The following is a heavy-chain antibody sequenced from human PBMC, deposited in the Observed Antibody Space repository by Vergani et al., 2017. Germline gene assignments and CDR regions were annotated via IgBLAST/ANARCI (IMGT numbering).Heavy chain of an antibody. D-gene: IGHD3-9*01. CDR1: GFTFSSYS. J-gene: IGHJ6*02. CDR2: ISSSSSYI. CDR3: ARGAYDILXGYYHYYYYYGMDV. Sequence: EVQLVESGGGLVKPGGSLRLSCAASGFTFSSYSMNWVRQAPGKGLEWVSSISSSSSYIYYADSVKGRFTISRDNAKNSLYLQMNSLRAEDTAVYYCARGAYDILXGYYHYYYYYGMDVWGQGTTVTVSS. V-gene: IGHV3-21*01.